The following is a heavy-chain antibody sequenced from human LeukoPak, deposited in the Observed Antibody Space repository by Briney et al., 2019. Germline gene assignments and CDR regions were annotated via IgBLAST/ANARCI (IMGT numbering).Heavy chain of an antibody. D-gene: IGHD3-3*01. CDR3: ATQEWRVVIIRNEAFDI. V-gene: IGHV3-7*01. Sequence: GGSLRLSCAASGFTFSSYWMSWVRQAPGKGLEWVANIKQDGSEKYYVDSVKGRFTISRDNAKNSLYLQMNSLRAEDTAVYYCATQEWRVVIIRNEAFDIWGQGTMVTVSS. CDR2: IKQDGSEK. CDR1: GFTFSSYW. J-gene: IGHJ3*02.